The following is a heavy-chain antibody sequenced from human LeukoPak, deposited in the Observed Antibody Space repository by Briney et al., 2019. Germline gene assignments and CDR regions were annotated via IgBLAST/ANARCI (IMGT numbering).Heavy chain of an antibody. CDR3: ARDLRSDWNPAVYMDV. CDR2: INTNTGNP. D-gene: IGHD1-1*01. CDR1: GYTFTSYY. Sequence: ASVKVSCKASGYTFTSYYMHWVRQAPGQGLEWMGWINTNTGNPTYAQGFTGRFVFSLDTSVSTAYLQISSLKAEDTAVYYCARDLRSDWNPAVYMDVWGKGTTVTVSS. J-gene: IGHJ6*03. V-gene: IGHV7-4-1*02.